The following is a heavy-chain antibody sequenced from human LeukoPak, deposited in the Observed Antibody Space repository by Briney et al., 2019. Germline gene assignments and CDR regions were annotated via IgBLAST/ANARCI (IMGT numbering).Heavy chain of an antibody. V-gene: IGHV3-48*03. CDR3: ARDNYDILTGYLTNYFDY. J-gene: IGHJ4*02. Sequence: GGSLRLSCAASGFTFSSYEMNWVRQAPGKGLEWVSYVSSSGSTIYYADSVKGRFTISRDNARNSLYLQMNSLRAEDTAVYYCARDNYDILTGYLTNYFDYWGQGTLVTVSS. CDR1: GFTFSSYE. D-gene: IGHD3-9*01. CDR2: VSSSGSTI.